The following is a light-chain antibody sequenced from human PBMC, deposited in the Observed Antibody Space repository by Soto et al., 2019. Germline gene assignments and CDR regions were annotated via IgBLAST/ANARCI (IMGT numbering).Light chain of an antibody. CDR2: GVS. J-gene: IGKJ4*01. V-gene: IGKV3-15*01. Sequence: EIVMTQSPATLSVSPGERATLSCRASHSVSSNLAWYQQKPGQAPRLLIYGVSARASGIPARFSGSGSGTEFTLTISSLQSEDFVVYYCHQYNNWPLTFGGGTKVEIQ. CDR3: HQYNNWPLT. CDR1: HSVSSN.